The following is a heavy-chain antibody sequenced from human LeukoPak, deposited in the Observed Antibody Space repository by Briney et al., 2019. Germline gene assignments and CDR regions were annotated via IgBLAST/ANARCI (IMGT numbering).Heavy chain of an antibody. CDR3: AKDRLTATPYYFDY. D-gene: IGHD1-20*01. J-gene: IGHJ4*02. CDR1: GFTFSNYW. V-gene: IGHV3-7*05. CDR2: IKVDGSDK. Sequence: GGSLRLSCVASGFTFSNYWMSWVRQAPGKGLEWVASIKVDGSDKHYVDSVRGRFTISRENSKDTLYLQMDSLRAEDTAVYYCAKDRLTATPYYFDYWGQGTLVTVST.